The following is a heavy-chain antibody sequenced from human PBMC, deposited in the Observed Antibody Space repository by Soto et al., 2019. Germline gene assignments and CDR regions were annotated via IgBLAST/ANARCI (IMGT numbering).Heavy chain of an antibody. J-gene: IGHJ4*02. V-gene: IGHV3-23*01. CDR1: AFTFSDYA. Sequence: GGSLRLSCAASAFTFSDYAMNWVRQAPGKGLEWVSQITAGGNTYYADSVKGRFTISRDNSKNTLYLQMNSLRAEDTAVYYCAKGPTATTTRADYWGQGILVTVSS. D-gene: IGHD1-1*01. CDR2: ITAGGNT. CDR3: AKGPTATTTRADY.